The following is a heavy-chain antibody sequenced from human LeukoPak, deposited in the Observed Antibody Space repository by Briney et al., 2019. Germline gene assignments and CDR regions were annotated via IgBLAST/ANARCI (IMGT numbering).Heavy chain of an antibody. CDR2: INSDGSST. CDR1: GFIFSSYW. Sequence: PGGSLRLSCAASGFIFSSYWMHWVRQAPGKGLVWVSRINSDGSSTMYADSVKGRFTISRDNAKNTLYLQMNSLRAEDTAVYYCASLEYSSSQGRDYWGQGTLVTVSS. CDR3: ASLEYSSSQGRDY. D-gene: IGHD6-6*01. V-gene: IGHV3-74*03. J-gene: IGHJ4*02.